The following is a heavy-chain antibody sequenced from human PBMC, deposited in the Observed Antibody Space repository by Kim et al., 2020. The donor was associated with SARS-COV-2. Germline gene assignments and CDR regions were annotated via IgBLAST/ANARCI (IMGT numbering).Heavy chain of an antibody. J-gene: IGHJ5*02. V-gene: IGHV4-59*01. D-gene: IGHD2-21*01. CDR2: IYYSGST. Sequence: SETLSLTCTVSGGSISSYYWSWIRQPPGKGLEWIGYIYYSGSTNYNPSLKSRVTISVDTSKNQFSLKLSSVTAADTAVYYCARVGIELRRLVWFDPWGQGTLVTVSS. CDR1: GGSISSYY. CDR3: ARVGIELRRLVWFDP.